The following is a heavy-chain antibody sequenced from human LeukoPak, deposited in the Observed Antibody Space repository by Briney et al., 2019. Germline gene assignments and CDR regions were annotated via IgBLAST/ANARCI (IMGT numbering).Heavy chain of an antibody. CDR3: AKDWAYCSSTSCYIDYYYYMDV. J-gene: IGHJ6*03. CDR1: GFTFTMFS. V-gene: IGHV3-48*01. D-gene: IGHD2-2*02. CDR2: IRGRSDTT. Sequence: GGSLRLSCAASGFTFTMFSMNWLRQAPGKGLEWIAFIRGRSDTTYYADSVQGRFTISRDNAEDSVYLQMNSLRVEDTAVYYCAKDWAYCSSTSCYIDYYYYMDVWGKGTTVTVSS.